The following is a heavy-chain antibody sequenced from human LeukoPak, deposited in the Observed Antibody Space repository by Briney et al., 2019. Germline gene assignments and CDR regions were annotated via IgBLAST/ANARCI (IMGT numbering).Heavy chain of an antibody. CDR2: ISGSGGST. CDR1: GFTFSSYA. D-gene: IGHD4-11*01. J-gene: IGHJ4*02. Sequence: GGSLRLSCAASGFTFSSYAMSWVRQAPGKGLEWVSAISGSGGSTYYADSVKGRFTIPRDNSKNTLYLQMNSLRAEDTAVYYCAKDRRGTVTYFDYWGQGTLVTVSS. V-gene: IGHV3-23*01. CDR3: AKDRRGTVTYFDY.